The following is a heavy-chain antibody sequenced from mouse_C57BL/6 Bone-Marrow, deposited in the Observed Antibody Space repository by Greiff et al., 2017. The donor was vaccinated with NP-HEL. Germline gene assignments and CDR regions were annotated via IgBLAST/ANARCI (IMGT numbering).Heavy chain of an antibody. Sequence: VQLQQPGAELVKPGASVKMSCKASGYTFTSYWITWVKQRPGQGLEWIGDIYPGSGSTNYNEKFKSKATLTVDPSSSTAYMQLSSLTSEDSAVDCGARSGNYGSPYYFDYWGKGTTLTVSS. CDR3: ARSGNYGSPYYFDY. D-gene: IGHD1-1*01. CDR2: IYPGSGST. CDR1: GYTFTSYW. V-gene: IGHV1-55*01. J-gene: IGHJ2*01.